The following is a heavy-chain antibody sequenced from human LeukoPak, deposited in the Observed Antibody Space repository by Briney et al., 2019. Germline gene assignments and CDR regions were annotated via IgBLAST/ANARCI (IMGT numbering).Heavy chain of an antibody. V-gene: IGHV3-53*01. Sequence: GGSLRLSCAASGFTVSSNHMNWVRQAPGKGLEWVSVIYSGDYTYYADSVKGRFTISRDNSKNTLYLQMNSLRVEDTAVYYCAKSPLAARPDAFDIWGQGTMVTVSS. J-gene: IGHJ3*02. CDR1: GFTVSSNH. CDR2: IYSGDYT. CDR3: AKSPLAARPDAFDI. D-gene: IGHD6-6*01.